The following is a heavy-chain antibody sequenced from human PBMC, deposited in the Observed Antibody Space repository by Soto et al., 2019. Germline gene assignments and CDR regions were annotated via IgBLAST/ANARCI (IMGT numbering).Heavy chain of an antibody. Sequence: GASVKVSWKAAGFPFSDYAMHWVRQAPGQGLEWMGWINAYNGNTKYAQKLQGRVTITTDTSTSTAYMELRSLRSDDTAVYYCARVGEYLAFDIWGQGTMVTVSS. CDR3: ARVGEYLAFDI. CDR2: INAYNGNT. CDR1: GFPFSDYA. D-gene: IGHD2-21*01. J-gene: IGHJ3*02. V-gene: IGHV1-3*01.